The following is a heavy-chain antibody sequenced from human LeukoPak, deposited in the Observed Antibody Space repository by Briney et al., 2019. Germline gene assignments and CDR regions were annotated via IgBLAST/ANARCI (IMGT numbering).Heavy chain of an antibody. CDR2: IYYSGST. D-gene: IGHD6-19*01. CDR1: GGSISSSSYY. J-gene: IGHJ6*02. CDR3: ARGGSGQWLINYYYYYGMDV. V-gene: IGHV4-39*01. Sequence: SETLSLTCTVSGGSISSSSYYWGWVRQPPGKGLEWIGSIYYSGSTYYNPSLKSRVTISVDTSKNPFSLKLSSVTAADTAVYYCARGGSGQWLINYYYYYGMDVWGQGTTVTVSS.